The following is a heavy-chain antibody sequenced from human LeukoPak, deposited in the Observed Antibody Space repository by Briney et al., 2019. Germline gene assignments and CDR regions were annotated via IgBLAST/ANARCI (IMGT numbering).Heavy chain of an antibody. Sequence: GGSLSLSCAASGFTFRDYAMSWVRQAPGKGLEWVGFIRSKTYGGAADYGASVKGRFTIYRDDSQSIAYLQMNSLRAEDTAVYYCARESAQGMDVWGKGTTVTVSS. J-gene: IGHJ6*03. CDR3: ARESAQGMDV. CDR2: IRSKTYGGAA. D-gene: IGHD6-25*01. CDR1: GFTFRDYA. V-gene: IGHV3-49*04.